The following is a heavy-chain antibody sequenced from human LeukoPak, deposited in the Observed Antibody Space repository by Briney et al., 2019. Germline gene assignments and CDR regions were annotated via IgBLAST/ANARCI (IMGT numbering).Heavy chain of an antibody. CDR3: ARGPRILAAGSYYFDY. D-gene: IGHD6-13*01. J-gene: IGHJ4*02. V-gene: IGHV3-11*01. Sequence: GGSLRLSCAASGFSFKDYYFSWIRQAPGKGLEWVSFINVNGAAMYYVDSVKGRLYLEMNSLRAEDTAVYYCARGPRILAAGSYYFDYWGQGSLVTVSS. CDR2: INVNGAAM. CDR1: GFSFKDYY.